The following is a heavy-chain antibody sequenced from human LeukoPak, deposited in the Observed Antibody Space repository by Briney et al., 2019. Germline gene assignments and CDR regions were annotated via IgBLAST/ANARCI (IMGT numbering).Heavy chain of an antibody. CDR3: ARDIVVVPAAMGS. J-gene: IGHJ5*02. Sequence: PGGSLRLSCAASGFTFSSYSMNWVRQAPGKGLEWVSYISSSSGAIYYADSVKGRITISRDNAKNSLYLQMNSLRAEDTAVYYCARDIVVVPAAMGSWGQGTLVTVSS. V-gene: IGHV3-48*04. CDR1: GFTFSSYS. D-gene: IGHD2-2*01. CDR2: ISSSSGAI.